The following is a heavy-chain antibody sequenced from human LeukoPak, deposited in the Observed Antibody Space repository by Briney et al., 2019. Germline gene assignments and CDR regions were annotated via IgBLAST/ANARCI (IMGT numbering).Heavy chain of an antibody. CDR3: ARGGARGSSAFDV. CDR2: IYYSGST. V-gene: IGHV4-59*02. D-gene: IGHD3-10*01. J-gene: IGHJ3*01. Sequence: SEILSLTCTVSGDSVNDYYWNWIRQPPGKGLEWIGYIYYSGSTDYNPSLKSRVTMSVDTSKNQFSLKLNSVTAADTAVYYCARGGARGSSAFDVWGQGTMVFVSA. CDR1: GDSVNDYY.